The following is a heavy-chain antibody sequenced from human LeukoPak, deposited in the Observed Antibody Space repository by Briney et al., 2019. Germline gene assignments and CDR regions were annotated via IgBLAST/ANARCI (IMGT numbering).Heavy chain of an antibody. D-gene: IGHD2-8*02. Sequence: GGSLRLSCAASGFTFSRSAMHWVRQGPGRGLEWVAYIAHHGNNKYYADSVKGRFTISRDNSKGTLFLQMNSLRVDDTAVYYCAKDGSWSCTDWGQGTLVRVSS. CDR3: AKDGSWSCTD. CDR2: IAHHGNNK. V-gene: IGHV3-30*02. J-gene: IGHJ4*02. CDR1: GFTFSRSA.